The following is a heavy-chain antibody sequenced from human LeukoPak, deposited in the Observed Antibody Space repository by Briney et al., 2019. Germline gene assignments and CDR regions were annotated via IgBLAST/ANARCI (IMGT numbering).Heavy chain of an antibody. CDR3: AKVYGDSGESY. J-gene: IGHJ4*02. Sequence: GGSLRLSCAASTFIFSRYAMSWVRQAPGKGPEWVSGFSEGGGGRTYYADSVKGRFTISRDNSKNTLYLQMNSLRAEDTAVYYCAKVYGDSGESYWGQGTLVTVSS. D-gene: IGHD4-17*01. CDR1: TFIFSRYA. CDR2: FSEGGGGRT. V-gene: IGHV3-23*01.